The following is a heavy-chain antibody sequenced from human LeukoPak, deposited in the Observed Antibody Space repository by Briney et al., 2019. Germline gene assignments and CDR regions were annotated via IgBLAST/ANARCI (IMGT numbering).Heavy chain of an antibody. J-gene: IGHJ4*02. CDR3: AHLAVWGSYQENLVDY. CDR1: GLSLSTSGVG. D-gene: IGHD3-16*02. V-gene: IGHV2-5*02. CDR2: IYWDDDK. Sequence: ESGPTLVNPTQTLTLTCTFSGLSLSTSGVGVGWIRQPPGKALEWPALIYWDDDKRYSPSLKSRLTITKDTSKNQVVLTMTNMDPVDTATYYCAHLAVWGSYQENLVDYWGQGTLVTVSS.